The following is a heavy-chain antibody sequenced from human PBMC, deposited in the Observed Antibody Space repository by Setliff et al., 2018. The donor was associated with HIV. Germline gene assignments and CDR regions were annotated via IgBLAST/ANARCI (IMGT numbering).Heavy chain of an antibody. CDR1: GASMGGTNYY. Sequence: KPSETLSLTCTVSGASMGGTNYYWGWVRQPPGKGLEWIGNFHFSGSTYYNPSLKSRVTISVDPSQNQFSLRLISVTAADAAIYYCARPSLGIGGGSKFDSWGQGIRVTVSS. D-gene: IGHD3-3*01. CDR3: ARPSLGIGGGSKFDS. V-gene: IGHV4-39*01. CDR2: FHFSGST. J-gene: IGHJ4*02.